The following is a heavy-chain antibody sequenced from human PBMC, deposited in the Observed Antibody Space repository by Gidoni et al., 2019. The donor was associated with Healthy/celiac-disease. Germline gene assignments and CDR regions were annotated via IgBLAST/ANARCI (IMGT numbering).Heavy chain of an antibody. J-gene: IGHJ4*02. CDR2: IWYDGRNN. Sequence: LEGVAVIWYDGRNNYYADSVKGRFTISRDNSKNTLYLQMNSLRAEDTAVYYCAREDWPYWGQGTLVTVSS. V-gene: IGHV3-33*01. CDR3: AREDWPY. D-gene: IGHD2-21*01.